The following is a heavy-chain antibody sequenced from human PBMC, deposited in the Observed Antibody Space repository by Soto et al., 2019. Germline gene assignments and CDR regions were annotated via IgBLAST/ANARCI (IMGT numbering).Heavy chain of an antibody. V-gene: IGHV5-10-1*01. CDR1: GYSFTNYW. CDR2: IDPSDSYT. CDR3: SRQADPRYYGMEV. Sequence: PGESLKISCQESGYSFTNYWIDWVRQMPGKGLEWMGRIDPSDSYTNYSPSFEGHVTISADKSITTAYLQWSSLKASDTAMYYCSRQADPRYYGMEVWGQGTTVTVSS. J-gene: IGHJ6*02.